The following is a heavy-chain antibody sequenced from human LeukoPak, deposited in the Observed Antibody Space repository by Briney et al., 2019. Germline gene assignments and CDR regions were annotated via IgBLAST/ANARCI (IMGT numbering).Heavy chain of an antibody. CDR1: GYTFTSYY. V-gene: IGHV1-2*02. CDR3: ASLDYYGSGNDY. CDR2: INPNSGGT. Sequence: ASVKVSCKASGYTFTSYYMHWVRQAPGQGLEWMGWINPNSGGTNYAQKFQGRVTMTRDTSISTAYMELSRLRSDDTAVYYCASLDYYGSGNDYWGQGTLVTVSS. J-gene: IGHJ4*02. D-gene: IGHD3-10*01.